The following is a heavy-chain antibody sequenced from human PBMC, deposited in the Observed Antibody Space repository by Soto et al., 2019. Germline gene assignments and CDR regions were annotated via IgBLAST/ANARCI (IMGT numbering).Heavy chain of an antibody. CDR2: IYYSGST. J-gene: IGHJ4*02. CDR1: GGSISSGDYY. D-gene: IGHD5-12*01. CDR3: ARERGSTWRPYYFDY. Sequence: SETLSLTCTVSGGSISSGDYYWSWIRQPPGKGLEWIGYIYYSGSTYYNPSLKSRVTISVDTSKNQFSLKLSSVTAADTAVYYCARERGSTWRPYYFDYWGQGTLVTVS. V-gene: IGHV4-30-4*01.